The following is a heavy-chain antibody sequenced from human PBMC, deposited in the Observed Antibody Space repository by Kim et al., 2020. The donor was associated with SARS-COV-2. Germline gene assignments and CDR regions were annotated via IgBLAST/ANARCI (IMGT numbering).Heavy chain of an antibody. CDR2: IYYSGST. Sequence: SETLSLTCTVSGGSISSYYWSWIRQPPGKGLEWIGYIYYSGSTNYNPSLKSRVTISVDTSKNQFSLKLSSVTAADTAVYYCAREGGYYGSGFGDGWFDPWGQGTLVTVSS. V-gene: IGHV4-59*01. CDR3: AREGGYYGSGFGDGWFDP. CDR1: GGSISSYY. D-gene: IGHD3-10*01. J-gene: IGHJ5*02.